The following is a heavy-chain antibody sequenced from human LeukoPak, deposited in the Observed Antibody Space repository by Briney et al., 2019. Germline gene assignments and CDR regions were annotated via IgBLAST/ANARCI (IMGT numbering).Heavy chain of an antibody. J-gene: IGHJ4*02. V-gene: IGHV4-38-2*02. CDR2: IYHSGST. Sequence: SETLSLTCTVSGYSISSGYYWGWIRQPPGKGLEWIGSIYHSGSTYYNPSLKSRVTISVDTSKNQFSLKLSSVTAADTAVYYCARAYSSSWYGPGYFDYWGQGTLVTVSS. CDR3: ARAYSSSWYGPGYFDY. CDR1: GYSISSGYY. D-gene: IGHD6-13*01.